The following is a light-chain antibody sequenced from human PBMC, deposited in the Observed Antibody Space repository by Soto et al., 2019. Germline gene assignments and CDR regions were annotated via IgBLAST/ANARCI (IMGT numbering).Light chain of an antibody. V-gene: IGKV3-20*01. CDR2: GAS. J-gene: IGKJ3*01. Sequence: EIVLTQSPGTLSLSPGERATLSCRASQSVSSSYLGWYQQKPGQAPRLLIYGASSRATGIPDRFSGSGSGTAFTLTISRLEPEDFAVYYCQQYSSSPFTFGPGTKVDIK. CDR3: QQYSSSPFT. CDR1: QSVSSSY.